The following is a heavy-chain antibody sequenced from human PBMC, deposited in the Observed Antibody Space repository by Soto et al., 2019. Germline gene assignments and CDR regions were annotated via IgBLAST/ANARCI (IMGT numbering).Heavy chain of an antibody. CDR3: ARPLRDRNYYSGIAV. V-gene: IGHV1-69*01. J-gene: IGHJ6*02. CDR1: GGTFSKYA. Sequence: QVQLVQSGAEMQQPGASVRVSCKASGGTFSKYAFSWVRQAPGQGLEWLGGTIPMFGTPNYAQKFQGRVAISADESTHTVYTALTSLRPEDTAVYFCARPLRDRNYYSGIAVWGQGTRVTVSS. D-gene: IGHD3-22*01. CDR2: TIPMFGTP.